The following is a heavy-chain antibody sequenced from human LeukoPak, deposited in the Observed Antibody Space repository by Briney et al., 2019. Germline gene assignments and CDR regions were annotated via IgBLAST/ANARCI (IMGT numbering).Heavy chain of an antibody. CDR1: GFTFSSYA. D-gene: IGHD3-3*01. Sequence: XGSLRLSCAASGFTFSSYAMSWVRQAQGKGLEWVSSISGSGGSTYYADSVKGGFTISRDNSKNTLYLQMNSLRAEDTAVYYCAKRNYDFWSGYYRRAENHFDYWGQGALVTVSS. V-gene: IGHV3-23*01. CDR3: AKRNYDFWSGYYRRAENHFDY. J-gene: IGHJ4*02. CDR2: ISGSGGST.